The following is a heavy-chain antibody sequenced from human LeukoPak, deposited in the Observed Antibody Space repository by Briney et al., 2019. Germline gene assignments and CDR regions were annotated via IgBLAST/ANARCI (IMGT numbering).Heavy chain of an antibody. J-gene: IGHJ4*02. Sequence: GGSLRLSCVASGFTFSGHSMNWVRQAPGKRLEWVSSISSSGTYTHYADSVKGRFTIFRDNAKNSLYLQMNSLRAEDTAVYYCARTVDGAAAEDYWGQGTLVTVSS. CDR2: ISSSGTYT. CDR1: GFTFSGHS. D-gene: IGHD6-13*01. V-gene: IGHV3-21*01. CDR3: ARTVDGAAAEDY.